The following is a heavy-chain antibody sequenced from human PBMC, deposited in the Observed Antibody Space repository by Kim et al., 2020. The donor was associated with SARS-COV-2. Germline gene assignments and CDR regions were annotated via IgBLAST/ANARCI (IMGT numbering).Heavy chain of an antibody. V-gene: IGHV3-15*01. J-gene: IGHJ4*02. CDR2: IKSKTDGGTT. CDR3: TTRYYYGSGIDY. D-gene: IGHD3-10*01. CDR1: GFTFSNAW. Sequence: GGSLRLSCAASGFTFSNAWMSWVRQAPGKGLEWVGRIKSKTDGGTTDYAAPVKGRFTISRDDSKNTLYLQMNSLKTEDTAVYYCTTRYYYGSGIDYWGQGTLVTVSS.